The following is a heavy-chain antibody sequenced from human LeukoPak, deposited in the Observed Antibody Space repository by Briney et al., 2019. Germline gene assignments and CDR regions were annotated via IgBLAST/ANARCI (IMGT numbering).Heavy chain of an antibody. V-gene: IGHV3-11*01. Sequence: PGGSLRLSCAASGFTFSDYYMSWIRQAPGKGLEWVSYISSSGSPIYYAASVQGRFTISRDNAKNSLYLQMNSLRAEDTALYYCAKELETLGSYYYGMDVWGQGTTVTVSS. D-gene: IGHD3-3*01. CDR2: ISSSGSPI. CDR1: GFTFSDYY. CDR3: AKELETLGSYYYGMDV. J-gene: IGHJ6*02.